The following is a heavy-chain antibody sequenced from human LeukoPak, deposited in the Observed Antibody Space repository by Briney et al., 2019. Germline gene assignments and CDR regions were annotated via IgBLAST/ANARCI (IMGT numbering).Heavy chain of an antibody. V-gene: IGHV4-34*01. CDR1: SGSFSGYY. CDR3: ARRLVDSGASQVSDD. Sequence: PSETVSLTCAVYSGSFSGYYWSWFRQPPGKGLDWIGEINDSGSINCNPSLKNRVTLSVDTSKNQFSLRLSSVAAADTAVYYCARRLVDSGASQVSDDWGQGTLVTVSS. J-gene: IGHJ4*02. D-gene: IGHD2-15*01. CDR2: INDSGSI.